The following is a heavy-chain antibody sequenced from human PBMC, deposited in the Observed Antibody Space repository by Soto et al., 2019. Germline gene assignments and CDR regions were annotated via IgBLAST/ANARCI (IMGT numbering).Heavy chain of an antibody. Sequence: QVQLQESGPGLVKPSQTLSLTCTVSGGSISSGGYYWSWIRQHPGQGLEWIGYIYYSGSTYYNPSLKSRVTISVDTSKNQFALKLSSVTAADTAVYYCARRDCSGGSCYEDYWGQGTLVTVSS. J-gene: IGHJ4*02. D-gene: IGHD2-15*01. CDR2: IYYSGST. V-gene: IGHV4-31*03. CDR3: ARRDCSGGSCYEDY. CDR1: GGSISSGGYY.